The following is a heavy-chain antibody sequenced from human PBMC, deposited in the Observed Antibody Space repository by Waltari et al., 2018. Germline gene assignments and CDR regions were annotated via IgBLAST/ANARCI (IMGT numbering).Heavy chain of an antibody. CDR1: GFTFSNAW. CDR3: NPGICDSCR. Sequence: EVQLVVSGGGLVKPGGSLRLSCAASGFTFSNAWMTGVRQAPGKGAEWVGRSKRKTNGGTTDYAAPVKGRFTISRDDSKNTLYLQMNSLKTEDTAVYYCNPGICDSCRWGQGTLVTVSS. D-gene: IGHD2-2*01. CDR2: SKRKTNGGTT. V-gene: IGHV3-15*01. J-gene: IGHJ4*02.